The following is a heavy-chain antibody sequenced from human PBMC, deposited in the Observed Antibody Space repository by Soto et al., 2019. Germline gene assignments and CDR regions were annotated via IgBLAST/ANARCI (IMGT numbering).Heavy chain of an antibody. Sequence: GASVKVSCKASGYTFTSYAMHWVRQAPGQRLEWMGWINAGNGNTKYSQKFQGRVTITRDTSASTAYMELSSLRSEDTAVYYCARGGDNTMIVVVPYDYWGQGTLVTVSS. CDR1: GYTFTSYA. V-gene: IGHV1-3*01. J-gene: IGHJ4*02. CDR2: INAGNGNT. CDR3: ARGGDNTMIVVVPYDY. D-gene: IGHD3-22*01.